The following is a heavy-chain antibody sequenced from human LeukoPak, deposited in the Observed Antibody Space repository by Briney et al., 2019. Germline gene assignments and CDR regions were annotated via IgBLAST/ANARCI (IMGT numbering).Heavy chain of an antibody. CDR1: GDSISNGGYS. D-gene: IGHD5-24*01. CDR2: IRDSGST. Sequence: SETLSLTCAVSGDSISNGGYSWSWIRQTPGKGLEWIAYIRDSGSTNYNPSLKSRVTISVDTSKNQFSLKLSPVTAADTAVYYCARLRRDGYHISPTYYFDYWGQGTLVTVSS. V-gene: IGHV4-61*08. CDR3: ARLRRDGYHISPTYYFDY. J-gene: IGHJ4*02.